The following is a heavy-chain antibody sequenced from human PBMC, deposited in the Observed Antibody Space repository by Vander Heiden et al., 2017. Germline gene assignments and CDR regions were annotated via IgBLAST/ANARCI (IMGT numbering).Heavy chain of an antibody. CDR3: AKGAGMATAYFDY. CDR1: GFTFSSYW. J-gene: IGHJ4*02. CDR2: INSDGSST. Sequence: EVQLVESGGGLVQPGGSLSLSCAASGFTFSSYWMHWVRPAPGKGLGWVSCINSDGSSTSYADAVKGRFTISRDNAKNTMYLQMKSMRAEDTAVYYFAKGAGMATAYFDYWGQGTMVTVYS. D-gene: IGHD5-12*01. V-gene: IGHV3-74*01.